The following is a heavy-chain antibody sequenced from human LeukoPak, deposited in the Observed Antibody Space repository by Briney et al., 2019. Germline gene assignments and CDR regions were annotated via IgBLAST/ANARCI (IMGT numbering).Heavy chain of an antibody. D-gene: IGHD3-16*01. CDR3: ARERLGANNWFAP. J-gene: IGHJ5*02. CDR1: GGTFSIYA. CDR2: IIPIFGAA. Sequence: GASVKVSCKASGGTFSIYAISWGRQAPGQGREWMGGIIPIFGAANYAQKFQGRVTITADKSSSTAYMALTSLRSADTAVYYCARERLGANNWFAPWGQGTLVTVSS. V-gene: IGHV1-69*06.